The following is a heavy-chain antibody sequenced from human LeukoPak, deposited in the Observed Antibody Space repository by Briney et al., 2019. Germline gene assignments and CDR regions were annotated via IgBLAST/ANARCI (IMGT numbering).Heavy chain of an antibody. CDR2: ISQDGSDT. CDR1: GFTFSNYW. CDR3: ARYHTGGF. V-gene: IGHV3-74*01. Sequence: PGGSLRLSCEASGFTFSNYWIHWVRQAPGRGLEWVSRISQDGSDTIYADSVKGRLTVSRDNAKNTVFLQFSSLKAEDTAVYYCARYHTGGFWGQGRLVTVSS. J-gene: IGHJ4*02. D-gene: IGHD1-14*01.